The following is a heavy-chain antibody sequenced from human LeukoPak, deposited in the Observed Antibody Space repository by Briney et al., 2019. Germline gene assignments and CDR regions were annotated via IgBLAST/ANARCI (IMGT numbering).Heavy chain of an antibody. CDR2: VNPNSGHT. D-gene: IGHD2-15*01. CDR1: GYAFTSYD. CDR3: ARGALGSYCSGGSCPYFDY. V-gene: IGHV1-8*01. J-gene: IGHJ4*02. Sequence: GASVKVSCKASGYAFTSYDINWVRQATGQGLEWMGCVNPNSGHTGYAQKFQGRVTMTRNTSISTAYMELSSLTSEDTAVYYCARGALGSYCSGGSCPYFDYWGQGTLVSVSS.